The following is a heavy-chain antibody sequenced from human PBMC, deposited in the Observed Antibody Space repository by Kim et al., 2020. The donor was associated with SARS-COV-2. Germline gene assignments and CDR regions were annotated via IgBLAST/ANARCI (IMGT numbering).Heavy chain of an antibody. V-gene: IGHV3-15*01. D-gene: IGHD6-13*01. Sequence: GGSLRLSCAASGFTFSNAWMSWVRQAPGKGLEWVGRIKSKTDGGTTDYAAPVKGRFTISRDDSKNTLYLQMNSLKTEDTAVYYCTTGIPGIAAAGPNWYFDLWGRGTLVTVSS. J-gene: IGHJ2*01. CDR2: IKSKTDGGTT. CDR1: GFTFSNAW. CDR3: TTGIPGIAAAGPNWYFDL.